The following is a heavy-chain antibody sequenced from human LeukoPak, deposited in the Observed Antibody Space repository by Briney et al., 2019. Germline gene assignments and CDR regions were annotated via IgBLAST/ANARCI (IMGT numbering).Heavy chain of an antibody. CDR2: ISSSSSYT. Sequence: GGSLRLSCAASGFTFSDYYMSWIRQAPGKGPEWVSYISSSSSYTNYADSVKGRFTISRDNAKNSLYLQMNSLRAEDTAVYYCARARGRSSHHDYWGQGTLVTVSS. J-gene: IGHJ4*02. D-gene: IGHD6-13*01. V-gene: IGHV3-11*05. CDR3: ARARGRSSHHDY. CDR1: GFTFSDYY.